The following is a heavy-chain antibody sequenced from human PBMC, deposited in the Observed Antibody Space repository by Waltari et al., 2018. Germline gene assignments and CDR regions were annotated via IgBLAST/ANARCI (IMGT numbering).Heavy chain of an antibody. V-gene: IGHV4-39*01. CDR3: ARGIWQQMAHFDS. CDR2: IYFTGST. Sequence: HLQLSGPGLVKPSGTLSLTCAVSGTSVTTTNYFWGWIRQRPGKGLEWIGRIYFTGSTDSNPSLKSRVTISIDTSTNQFSLNLRSVTAADTAVYYCARGIWQQMAHFDSWGQGTLVTVSS. J-gene: IGHJ4*02. D-gene: IGHD6-13*01. CDR1: GTSVTTTNYF.